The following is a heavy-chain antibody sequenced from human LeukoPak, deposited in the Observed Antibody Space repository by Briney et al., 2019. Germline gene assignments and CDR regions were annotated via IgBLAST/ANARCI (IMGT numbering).Heavy chain of an antibody. V-gene: IGHV3-13*01. D-gene: IGHD1-1*01. Sequence: PGGSLRLSCAASRFTFSSYDMHWVRQGTGKGLEWVSGIGTAADTYYLDSVKGRFTISGENAKNSLYLQMNSLRAGDTAVYYCARAHETGENAFDIWGQGTMVTVSS. CDR3: ARAHETGENAFDI. J-gene: IGHJ3*02. CDR1: RFTFSSYD. CDR2: IGTAADT.